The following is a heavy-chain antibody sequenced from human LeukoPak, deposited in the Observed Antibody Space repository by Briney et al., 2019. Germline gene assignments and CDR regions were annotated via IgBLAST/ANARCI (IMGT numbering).Heavy chain of an antibody. CDR1: GYTFTSNY. Sequence: VASVKVSCKAPGYTFTSNYIHWVRQAPGQGLEWMGMIYPRDGSTSYAQKFQGRVTGTRDTSTSTVHMELSGLRSEDTAVYYCARDQEGFDYWGQGTLVTVSS. J-gene: IGHJ4*02. V-gene: IGHV1-46*01. CDR2: IYPRDGST. CDR3: ARDQEGFDY.